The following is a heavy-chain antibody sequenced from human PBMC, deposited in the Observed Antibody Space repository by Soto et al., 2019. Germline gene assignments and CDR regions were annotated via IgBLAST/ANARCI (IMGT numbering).Heavy chain of an antibody. D-gene: IGHD3-10*01. CDR2: INDSGNI. Sequence: QVQLQQWGAGLLKPSETLSLTCAVYGGSFSGHQWSWIRQTPGKGLEWIGEINDSGNINYHPSIKSRVTILIDTPKKQISVKLSSVNAADTAVYYCARGLILWFGELSRRGGYFYYLGVGGKGTTVTVSS. CDR1: GGSFSGHQ. J-gene: IGHJ6*03. CDR3: ARGLILWFGELSRRGGYFYYLGV. V-gene: IGHV4-34*01.